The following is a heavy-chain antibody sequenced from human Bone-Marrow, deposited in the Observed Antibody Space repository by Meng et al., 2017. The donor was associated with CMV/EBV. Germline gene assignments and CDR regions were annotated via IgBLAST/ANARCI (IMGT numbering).Heavy chain of an antibody. V-gene: IGHV3-30*02. CDR2: IRSDGDNK. J-gene: IGHJ6*02. Sequence: GGSLRLSCRASGFTFSNYDMDWVRQSPGKGLAWVAFIRSDGDNKFHSDSVKGRFTVSRDNSKNTLYLQMHSLTTEDTAMYYCAKVDRSSGMDVWGHGTTVTVSS. CDR3: AKVDRSSGMDV. D-gene: IGHD6-13*01. CDR1: GFTFSNYD.